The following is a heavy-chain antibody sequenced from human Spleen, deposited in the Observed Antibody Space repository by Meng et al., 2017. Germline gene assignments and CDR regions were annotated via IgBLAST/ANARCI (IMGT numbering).Heavy chain of an antibody. Sequence: QVHLQQWGAGLLETSETLSLTCVVSGGSFSDYDWSWIRQPPGKGLEWIGEISQGSGRTNYNPSLKSRVTISVDTSQNNLSLKLRSVTAADSAVYYCARGPTTMAHDFDYWGQGTLVTVSS. J-gene: IGHJ4*02. V-gene: IGHV4-34*01. CDR1: GGSFSDYD. D-gene: IGHD4-11*01. CDR2: ISQGSGRT. CDR3: ARGPTTMAHDFDY.